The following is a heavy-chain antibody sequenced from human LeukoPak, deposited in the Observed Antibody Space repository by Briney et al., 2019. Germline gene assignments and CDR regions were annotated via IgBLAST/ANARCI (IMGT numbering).Heavy chain of an antibody. Sequence: GSLRLSCAASEFSVSSNYMTWVRQAPGKGLEWVSIIYSNGNTYYADSVKGRFTISRDNSKNTLYLQMNSLRAEDTAVYYCAKSTDQYYYDSSGYQDYWGQGTLVTVSS. V-gene: IGHV3-66*01. CDR3: AKSTDQYYYDSSGYQDY. J-gene: IGHJ4*02. CDR1: EFSVSSNY. CDR2: IYSNGNT. D-gene: IGHD3-22*01.